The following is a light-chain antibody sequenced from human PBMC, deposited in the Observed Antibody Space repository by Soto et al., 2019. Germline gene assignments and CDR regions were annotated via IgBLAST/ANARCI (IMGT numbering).Light chain of an antibody. V-gene: IGKV3-20*01. J-gene: IGKJ1*01. Sequence: EIVLTQSPGTLSLSPGXRATLSCRASQSVRSSYVAWYQQKPGQGPRLLIYGASSRATGIPDRFSGSGSGTDFTLTISRLEPEDFAMYYCQQYGNSPRTFGQGTKVDIK. CDR2: GAS. CDR3: QQYGNSPRT. CDR1: QSVRSSY.